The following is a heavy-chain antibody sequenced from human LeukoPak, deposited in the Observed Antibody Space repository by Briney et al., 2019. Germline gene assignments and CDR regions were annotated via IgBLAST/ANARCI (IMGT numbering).Heavy chain of an antibody. J-gene: IGHJ4*02. V-gene: IGHV3-23*01. CDR2: ISGSGGST. CDR1: GFTFSSYA. CDR3: AKGGGDIVVVVAETYYFDY. D-gene: IGHD2-15*01. Sequence: GGSLRLSCAASGFTFSSYAMSWVRQAPGKGLEWVSAISGSGGSTYYADSVKGRFTISRDNSKNTLYLQMNSLRAEDTAVYYCAKGGGDIVVVVAETYYFDYWGQGTLVTVSS.